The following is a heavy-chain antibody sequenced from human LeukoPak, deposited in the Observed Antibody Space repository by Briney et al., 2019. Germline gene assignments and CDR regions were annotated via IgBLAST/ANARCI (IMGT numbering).Heavy chain of an antibody. Sequence: SETLSLTWTVSGGAINRYYWSWSRQTPGKGVAWIGYIYYSGSTNYNPSLKSRVTISVDTSKNQFSLKLSSVTAADTAVYYCARERDGYRNFDYWGQGTLVTVSS. J-gene: IGHJ4*02. D-gene: IGHD5-24*01. CDR3: ARERDGYRNFDY. V-gene: IGHV4-59*13. CDR2: IYYSGST. CDR1: GGAINRYY.